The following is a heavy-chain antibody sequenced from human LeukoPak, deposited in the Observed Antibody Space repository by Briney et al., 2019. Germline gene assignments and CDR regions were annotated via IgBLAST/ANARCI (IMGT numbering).Heavy chain of an antibody. CDR1: GYTFTSYD. CDR2: MNPNSGNT. Sequence: ASVKVSCKASGYTFTSYDINWVRQATGQGLEWMGWMNPNSGNTGYAQKFQGRVTMTRNTSISTAYMELSSPRSEDTAVYYCARPQDYGDGAFDIWGQGTMVTVSS. J-gene: IGHJ3*02. D-gene: IGHD4-17*01. CDR3: ARPQDYGDGAFDI. V-gene: IGHV1-8*01.